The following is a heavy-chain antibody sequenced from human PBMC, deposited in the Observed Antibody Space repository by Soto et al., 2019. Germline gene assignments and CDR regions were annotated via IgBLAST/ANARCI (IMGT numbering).Heavy chain of an antibody. D-gene: IGHD6-19*01. CDR2: IEYSGST. V-gene: IGHV4-39*01. Sequence: QLQLQESGPGLVKPSETLSLTCTVSGGSISSSSYYWCWIRQPPGKGLEWIGSIEYSGSTYYNPSLKSRVTISVDTSKNQFSLKLSSVTAADTAVYYGARHASGWCKIDYWGQGTLVTVSS. CDR3: ARHASGWCKIDY. J-gene: IGHJ4*02. CDR1: GGSISSSSYY.